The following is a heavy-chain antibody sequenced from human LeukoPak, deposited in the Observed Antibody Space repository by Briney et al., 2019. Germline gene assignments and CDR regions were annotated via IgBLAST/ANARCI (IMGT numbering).Heavy chain of an antibody. J-gene: IGHJ4*02. CDR1: GFTFSTYA. D-gene: IGHD3-10*01. CDR3: AKGFAVLPARAYFDS. Sequence: SGGSLRLSCAASGFTFSTYAMNWVRQAPGKGLEWVSTISGSGGATYYADSVKGRFTVSRDNSKNTVFLQMNSLRAGDTAVYYCAKGFAVLPARAYFDSWGQGTLVTVSS. V-gene: IGHV3-23*01. CDR2: ISGSGGAT.